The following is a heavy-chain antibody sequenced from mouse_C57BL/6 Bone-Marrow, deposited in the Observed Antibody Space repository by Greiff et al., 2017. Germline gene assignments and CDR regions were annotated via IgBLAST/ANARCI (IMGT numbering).Heavy chain of an antibody. CDR3: ARRQYYAYYFDY. J-gene: IGHJ2*01. CDR2: ISSGGSYT. V-gene: IGHV5-6*02. Sequence: DVHLVESGGDLVKPGGSLKLSCAASGFTFSSYGMSWVRQTPDKRLEWVATISSGGSYTYYPDSVKGRFTISRDNAKNTLYLQMSSLKSEDTAMYDCARRQYYAYYFDYWGQGTTLTVSS. CDR1: GFTFSSYG. D-gene: IGHD1-1*01.